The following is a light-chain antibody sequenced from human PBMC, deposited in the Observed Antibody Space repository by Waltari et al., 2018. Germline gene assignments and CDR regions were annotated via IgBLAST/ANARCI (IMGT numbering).Light chain of an antibody. CDR2: DAP. J-gene: IGKJ4*01. V-gene: IGKV3-11*01. CDR3: QQRSNWPPSLT. Sequence: EIVLTQSPATLSLSPGERATLSCRASQSVSSYLAWYQQKPGQAPRLLIYDAPNRATGIPARCSGSGSGTDFTLTISSLEPEDFAVYYCQQRSNWPPSLTFGGGTKVEIK. CDR1: QSVSSY.